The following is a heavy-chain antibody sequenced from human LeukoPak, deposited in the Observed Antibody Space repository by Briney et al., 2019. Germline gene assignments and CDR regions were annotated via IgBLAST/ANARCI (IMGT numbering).Heavy chain of an antibody. J-gene: IGHJ3*02. D-gene: IGHD3-22*01. CDR2: IIPIFGTA. V-gene: IGHV1-69*13. CDR1: GGTFSSYA. CDR3: ARGGSSGYYFFPSGNGDAFDI. Sequence: SVKVSCKASGGTFSSYAISWVRQAPGQGLEWMGGIIPIFGTANYAQKFQGRVTITADESTSTAYMELSSLRSEDTAAYYCARGGSSGYYFFPSGNGDAFDIWGQGTMVTVSS.